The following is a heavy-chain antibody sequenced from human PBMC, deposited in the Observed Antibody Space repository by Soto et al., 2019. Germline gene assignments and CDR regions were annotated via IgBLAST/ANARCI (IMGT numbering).Heavy chain of an antibody. D-gene: IGHD6-13*01. CDR2: ITSGSTYI. J-gene: IGHJ6*02. Sequence: EVQLVESGGGLVEPGGSLRLSCAASGFTFSSYTMNWVRQAPGKGLEWVSSITSGSTYIYYADSVKGRFTISRDNARNSRDLHMNSLRVEDTAVYYCARDLGSSSWRGSYYGMDVWGQGTTVIVSS. CDR3: ARDLGSSSWRGSYYGMDV. V-gene: IGHV3-21*01. CDR1: GFTFSSYT.